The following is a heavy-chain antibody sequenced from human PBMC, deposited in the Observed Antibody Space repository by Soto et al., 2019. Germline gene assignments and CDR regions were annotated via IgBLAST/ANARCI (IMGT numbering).Heavy chain of an antibody. V-gene: IGHV1-3*01. J-gene: IGHJ2*01. D-gene: IGHD4-17*01. CDR3: ARGDDYEWYFDL. CDR2: INAGNGNT. Sequence: QVQLVQSGAEVKKPGASVKVSCKASGYTFTSYAMHWVLQAPGQRLEWMGWINAGNGNTKYSQKFQGRVTITRDTSASTAYMELSSLRSEDTAVYYCARGDDYEWYFDLWGRGTLVTVSS. CDR1: GYTFTSYA.